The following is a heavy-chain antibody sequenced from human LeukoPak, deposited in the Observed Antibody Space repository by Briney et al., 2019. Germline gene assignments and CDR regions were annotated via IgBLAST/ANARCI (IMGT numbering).Heavy chain of an antibody. D-gene: IGHD3-22*01. CDR3: ARANYYDSSGYSGAAFVPLDY. J-gene: IGHJ4*02. CDR2: TNPSGGST. V-gene: IGHV1-46*01. CDR1: GYTFTSYY. Sequence: GASVKVSCKASGYTFTSYYMHWVRQAPGQGLEWMGITNPSGGSTSYAQKFEGRVTMTRDMSTSTVYMELSSLRSEDTAVYYCARANYYDSSGYSGAAFVPLDYWGQGTLVTVSS.